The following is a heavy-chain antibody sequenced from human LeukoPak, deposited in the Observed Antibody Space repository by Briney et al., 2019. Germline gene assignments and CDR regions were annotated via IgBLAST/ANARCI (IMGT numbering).Heavy chain of an antibody. CDR1: GYTFTSYD. CDR3: ARNPTVAGHWYFDL. Sequence: SVKVSCKASGYTFTSYDNNWVRQATGQGLEWMGWMNPNSGNTGYAQKSQGRVTMTRNTSISTAYMELSSLRSEDTAVYYCARNPTVAGHWYFDLWGRGTLVTVSS. J-gene: IGHJ2*01. D-gene: IGHD6-19*01. V-gene: IGHV1-8*01. CDR2: MNPNSGNT.